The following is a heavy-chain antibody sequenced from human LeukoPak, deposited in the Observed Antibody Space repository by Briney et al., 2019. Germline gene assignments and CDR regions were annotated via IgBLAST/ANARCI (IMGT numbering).Heavy chain of an antibody. V-gene: IGHV1-8*01. Sequence: AXVKVSCKASGYTFTSYDINWVRQATGQGLEWMGWMNPNSGNTGYAQKFQGRVTMTRNTSISTAYMELSSLRSEDTAVYYCASGTYYDILTGYYDRNWFDPWGQGTLVTVSS. CDR3: ASGTYYDILTGYYDRNWFDP. CDR2: MNPNSGNT. CDR1: GYTFTSYD. D-gene: IGHD3-9*01. J-gene: IGHJ5*02.